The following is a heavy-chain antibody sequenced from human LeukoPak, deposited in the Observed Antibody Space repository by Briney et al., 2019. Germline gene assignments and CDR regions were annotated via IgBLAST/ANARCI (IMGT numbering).Heavy chain of an antibody. Sequence: GGSLRLSCAASGFTFSSYWMSWVRQAPGKGLEWVANMRQDGGEIYYVDSVKGRFTISRDNSKNTLYLHMNSLRAEDTAVYYCAKDSSAGRYFDWLGPDAFDIWGQGTMVTVSS. CDR2: MRQDGGEI. V-gene: IGHV3-7*01. D-gene: IGHD3-9*01. CDR1: GFTFSSYW. J-gene: IGHJ3*02. CDR3: AKDSSAGRYFDWLGPDAFDI.